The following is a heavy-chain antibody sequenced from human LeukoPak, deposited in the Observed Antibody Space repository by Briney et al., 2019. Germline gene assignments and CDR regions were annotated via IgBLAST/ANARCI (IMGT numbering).Heavy chain of an antibody. D-gene: IGHD6-19*01. V-gene: IGHV3-33*01. CDR1: GFTFSSYG. CDR3: ATDRGSSGWYYFDY. CDR2: IWYDGSNK. J-gene: IGHJ4*02. Sequence: GGSLRLSCAASGFTFSSYGMHWVRQAPGKGLEWVAVIWYDGSNKYYADSVKGRFTISRDNSKNTLYLQMNSLRAEDTAVYYCATDRGSSGWYYFDYWGQRTLVTVSS.